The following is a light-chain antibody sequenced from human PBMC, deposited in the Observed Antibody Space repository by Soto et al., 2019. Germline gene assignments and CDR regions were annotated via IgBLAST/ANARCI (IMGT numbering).Light chain of an antibody. CDR3: AAWDDSLSGVV. J-gene: IGLJ2*01. CDR2: RNN. V-gene: IGLV1-47*01. CDR1: SSNIGSNY. Sequence: QSVLTQPPSASGTPGKRVTISCSGSSSNIGSNYVYWYQQLPGTAPKLLIYRNNQRPSGVPDRFSGSKSGTSASLAVSGLRSEDEADYYCAAWDDSLSGVVFGGGTKLTVL.